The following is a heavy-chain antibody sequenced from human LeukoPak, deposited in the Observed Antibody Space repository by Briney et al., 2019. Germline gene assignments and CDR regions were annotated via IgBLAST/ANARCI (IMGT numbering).Heavy chain of an antibody. CDR1: GGSISSGSYY. CDR2: IYTSGST. D-gene: IGHD2-2*01. CDR3: ARAPSMPRFDP. Sequence: SETLSLTCTVSGGSISSGSYYLSWIRQPAGKGLEWIGRIYTSGSTNYNPSLKSRVTISVDTSKNQFSLKLSSVTAADTAVYYCARAPSMPRFDPWGQGTLVTVSS. J-gene: IGHJ5*02. V-gene: IGHV4-61*02.